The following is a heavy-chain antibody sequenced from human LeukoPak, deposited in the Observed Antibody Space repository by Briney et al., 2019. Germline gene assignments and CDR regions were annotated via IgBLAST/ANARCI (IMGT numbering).Heavy chain of an antibody. CDR2: INPSGGST. CDR1: GYTFTSYY. Sequence: GASVTVSCKASGYTFTSYYMHWVRQAPGKGLEWMGLINPSGGSTSYAQKFQGRVTMTRDTSTSTVYMELSSLRSEDTAMYYCARGHSDIWPTGYFDYWGQGTLVTVSS. J-gene: IGHJ4*02. CDR3: ARGHSDIWPTGYFDY. D-gene: IGHD5-12*01. V-gene: IGHV1-46*01.